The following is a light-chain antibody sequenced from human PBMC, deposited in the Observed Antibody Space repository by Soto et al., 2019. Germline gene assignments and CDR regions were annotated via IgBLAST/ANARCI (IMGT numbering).Light chain of an antibody. CDR3: QMYNNWVGT. J-gene: IGKJ4*01. Sequence: EIVLTQSPGTLSLSPGERATLSCRANQSISSNLAWYQQKPGQAPRLLIYGAATRATGIPARFSGSGSGTDFTLTINSLQSEDFAVYYCQMYNNWVGTFGGGTKVDI. V-gene: IGKV3-15*01. CDR2: GAA. CDR1: QSISSN.